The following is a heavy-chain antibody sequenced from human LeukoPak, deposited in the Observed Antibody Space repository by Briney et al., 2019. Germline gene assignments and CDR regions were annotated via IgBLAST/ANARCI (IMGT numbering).Heavy chain of an antibody. CDR2: MNPNSGNT. CDR1: GYTFTSYD. Sequence: ASVKVSCKASGYTFTSYDINWVRQATGQGLEWMGWMNPNSGNTGYAQKFQGRVTMTRNTSISTAYMELSSLRSEDTAVYYCARSPLRFLEWLLSSGMGVWGQGTTVTVSS. V-gene: IGHV1-8*01. J-gene: IGHJ6*02. CDR3: ARSPLRFLEWLLSSGMGV. D-gene: IGHD3-3*01.